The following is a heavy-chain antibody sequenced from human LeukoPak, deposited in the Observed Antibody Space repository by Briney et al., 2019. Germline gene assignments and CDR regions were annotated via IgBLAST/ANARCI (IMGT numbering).Heavy chain of an antibody. D-gene: IGHD1-26*01. Sequence: SETLSLTCAVYGGSFSGYYWSWIRQPPGKGLEWIGEINHSGSTNYNPSLKSRVTISVDPSKNQFSLKLSSVTAADTAVYYCARVGVVGATHWFDPGGQGTLGTVSA. CDR3: ARVGVVGATHWFDP. CDR1: GGSFSGYY. J-gene: IGHJ5*02. CDR2: INHSGST. V-gene: IGHV4-34*01.